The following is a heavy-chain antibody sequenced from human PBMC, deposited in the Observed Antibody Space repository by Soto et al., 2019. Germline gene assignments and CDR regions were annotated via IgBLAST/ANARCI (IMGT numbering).Heavy chain of an antibody. Sequence: GGSLRLSCAASGFTFSSYAMHWVRQAPGKGLEWVAVISYDGSNKYYADSVKGRFTISRDNSKNTLYLQMNSLRAEDTAVYYCARNGGENFDWLLANQPFYYYYGMDVWGQGTTVTVSS. CDR3: ARNGGENFDWLLANQPFYYYYGMDV. CDR2: ISYDGSNK. J-gene: IGHJ6*02. V-gene: IGHV3-30-3*01. CDR1: GFTFSSYA. D-gene: IGHD3-9*01.